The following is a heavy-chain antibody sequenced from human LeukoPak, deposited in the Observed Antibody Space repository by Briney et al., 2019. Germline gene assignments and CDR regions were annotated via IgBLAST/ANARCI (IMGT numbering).Heavy chain of an antibody. Sequence: ASEALSLTCTVSGGSISSYYWSWIRQPPGKGLGWIGYIYYSGSTNYNPSLKSRVTISVDTSKNQFSLKLSSVTAADTAVYYCARAVDTAMVTPFDYWGQGTLVTVSS. CDR1: GGSISSYY. V-gene: IGHV4-59*01. CDR2: IYYSGST. CDR3: ARAVDTAMVTPFDY. D-gene: IGHD5-18*01. J-gene: IGHJ4*02.